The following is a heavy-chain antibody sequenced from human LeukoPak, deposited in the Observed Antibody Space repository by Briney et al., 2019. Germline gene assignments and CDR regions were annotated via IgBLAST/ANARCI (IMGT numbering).Heavy chain of an antibody. V-gene: IGHV4-39*07. CDR1: GGSISSSSYY. Sequence: PSETPSLTCTVSGGSISSSSYYWGWIRQPPGKGLEWIGSIYYSGSTYYNPSLKSRVTISVDTSKNQFSLKLSSVTAADTAVYYCATVPYYYDSSGYYYGAFDYWGQGTLVTVSS. CDR2: IYYSGST. CDR3: ATVPYYYDSSGYYYGAFDY. J-gene: IGHJ4*02. D-gene: IGHD3-22*01.